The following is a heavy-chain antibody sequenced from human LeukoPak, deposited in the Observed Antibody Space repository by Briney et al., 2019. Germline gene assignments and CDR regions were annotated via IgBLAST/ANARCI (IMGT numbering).Heavy chain of an antibody. CDR2: ISSSSSYI. V-gene: IGHV3-21*01. CDR3: ASPRYDFWSGPAPIFDY. Sequence: GGPLRLSCAASGFTFSSYSMNWVRQAPGKGLEWVSSISSSSSYIYYADSVKGRFTISRDNAKNSLYLQMNSLRAEDTAVYYCASPRYDFWSGPAPIFDYWGQGTLVTVSS. D-gene: IGHD3-3*01. J-gene: IGHJ4*02. CDR1: GFTFSSYS.